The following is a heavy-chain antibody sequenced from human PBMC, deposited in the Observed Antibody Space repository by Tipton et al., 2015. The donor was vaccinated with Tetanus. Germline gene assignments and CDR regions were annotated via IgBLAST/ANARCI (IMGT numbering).Heavy chain of an antibody. V-gene: IGHV3-15*01. CDR1: GFTFSNAW. J-gene: IGHJ4*02. CDR2: IKSKTDGGTT. CDR3: TTDLGTTGTTEFFDY. Sequence: SLRLSCAASGFTFSNAWMSWVRQAPGKGLEWVGRIKSKTDGGTTDYAAPVKGRFTISRDDSKNTLYLQMNSLKTEDTAVYYCTTDLGTTGTTEFFDYWGQGTLVTVSS. D-gene: IGHD1-1*01.